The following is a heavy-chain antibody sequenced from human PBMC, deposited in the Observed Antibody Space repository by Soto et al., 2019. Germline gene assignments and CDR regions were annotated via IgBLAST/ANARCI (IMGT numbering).Heavy chain of an antibody. Sequence: ASVKVSCKASGYTFISYGISWVRQAPGQGLEWIGWIRTYNGDPEYPQKFQGRVTMTIDTSTSTAYMELWSLRSDDTAMYFCARVLLTGYPDGTEYIAMDVWG. CDR3: ARVLLTGYPDGTEYIAMDV. D-gene: IGHD3-9*01. V-gene: IGHV1-18*01. J-gene: IGHJ6*01. CDR2: IRTYNGDP. CDR1: GYTFISYG.